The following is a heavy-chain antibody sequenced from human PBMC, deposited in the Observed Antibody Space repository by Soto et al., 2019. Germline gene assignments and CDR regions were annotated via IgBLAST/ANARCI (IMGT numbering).Heavy chain of an antibody. CDR3: ARDLSITGTTLAFDY. CDR2: ISSSSSYT. D-gene: IGHD1-7*01. CDR1: EFTFSDYS. Sequence: EVQLVESGGGLVQPGGSLRLSCAASEFTFSDYSMNWVRQAPGKGLEWVSFISSSSSYTNYADSVKGRFTISRDNAKNSLYLQMNGLRAEDTAVYYCARDLSITGTTLAFDYWGQGTLVTVSS. J-gene: IGHJ4*02. V-gene: IGHV3-48*04.